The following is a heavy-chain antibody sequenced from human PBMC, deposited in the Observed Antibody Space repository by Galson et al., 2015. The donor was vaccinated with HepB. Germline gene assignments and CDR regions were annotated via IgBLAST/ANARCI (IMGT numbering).Heavy chain of an antibody. CDR2: ISARSTYI. V-gene: IGHV3-21*06. D-gene: IGHD4-17*01. J-gene: IGHJ4*02. CDR3: ERGVTGDYVFDY. Sequence: SLRLSCAASGFTFSGFRMNWVRQAPGKGLEWVSFISARSTYIYYAQSVKGRCSISRANATCSVFLEMSNLRVDDTAVYYCERGVTGDYVFDYWGQGTVVTVSS. CDR1: GFTFSGFR.